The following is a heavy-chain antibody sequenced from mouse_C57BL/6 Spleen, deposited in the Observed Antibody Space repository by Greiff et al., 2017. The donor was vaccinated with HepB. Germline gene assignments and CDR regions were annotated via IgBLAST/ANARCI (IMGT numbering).Heavy chain of an antibody. CDR1: GYAFTNYL. CDR2: INPGSGGT. CDR3: ARRDYDGDYYAMDY. D-gene: IGHD2-4*01. V-gene: IGHV1-54*01. J-gene: IGHJ4*01. Sequence: QVQLQQSGAELVRPGTSVKVSCKASGYAFTNYLIEWVKQRPGQGLEWIGVINPGSGGTNYNEKFKGKATLTADKSSSTAYMQLSSLTSEDSAIYFCARRDYDGDYYAMDYWGQGTSVTVSS.